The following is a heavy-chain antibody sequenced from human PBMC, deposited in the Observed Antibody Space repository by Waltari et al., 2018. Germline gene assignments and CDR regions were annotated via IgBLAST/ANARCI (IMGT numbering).Heavy chain of an antibody. V-gene: IGHV3-30-3*01. Sequence: QVQLVESGGGVVQPGRSLSLSCAASGFTCGRYAIPWVRQVPGKGLEWVAVISYDGSRKYYADSVKGRFTISRDNSNNTMYLQMNSLRAEDTAVYHCASHYESGTFYIFVAAFDIWGQGTMVTVSS. J-gene: IGHJ3*02. CDR2: ISYDGSRK. D-gene: IGHD3-10*01. CDR1: GFTCGRYA. CDR3: ASHYESGTFYIFVAAFDI.